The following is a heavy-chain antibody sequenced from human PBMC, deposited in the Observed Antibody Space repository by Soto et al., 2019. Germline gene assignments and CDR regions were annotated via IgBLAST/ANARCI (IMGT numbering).Heavy chain of an antibody. CDR1: GDSMGSGDYY. CDR3: SRGSTYYGFLT. Sequence: SETLSLTCTVSGDSMGSGDYYWTWIRQPPGKGLEWIGYVYYIGTTFYNPSLESRVNISIDTSKNHFSLRLTSVTAADTAVYYCSRGSTYYGFLTWGQGTLVTVSS. D-gene: IGHD3-10*01. V-gene: IGHV4-30-4*01. J-gene: IGHJ5*02. CDR2: VYYIGTT.